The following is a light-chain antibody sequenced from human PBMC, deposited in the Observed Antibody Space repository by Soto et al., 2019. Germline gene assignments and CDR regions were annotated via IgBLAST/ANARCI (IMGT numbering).Light chain of an antibody. Sequence: EMALTQSPVTLSLSPGATATFSCRHSLSVSISYLAWYQQKPGQAPRLLIYGASSRATGIPDRFSGSGSGTDFTLTISRLEPEDFAVYYCQQRSKSPRTFGQGTKVEIK. CDR1: LSVSISY. V-gene: IGKV3D-20*02. CDR2: GAS. J-gene: IGKJ1*01. CDR3: QQRSKSPRT.